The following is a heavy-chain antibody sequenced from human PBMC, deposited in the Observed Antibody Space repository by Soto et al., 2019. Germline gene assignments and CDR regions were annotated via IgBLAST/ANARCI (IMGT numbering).Heavy chain of an antibody. J-gene: IGHJ4*02. CDR1: GFSFSLYN. D-gene: IGHD2-21*01. CDR3: ARERRVAAYREDS. Sequence: GGSLRLSCAASGFSFSLYNMIWVRQAPGKGLEWISHISGSGNTIYYADSVRGRFTISRDNAKNSLFLQMNDLRDEDTAVYFCARERRVAAYREDSWGQGTLVTVSS. CDR2: ISGSGNTI. V-gene: IGHV3-48*02.